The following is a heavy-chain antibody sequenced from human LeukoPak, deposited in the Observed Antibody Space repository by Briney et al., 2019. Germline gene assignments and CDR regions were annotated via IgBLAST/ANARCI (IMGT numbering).Heavy chain of an antibody. CDR3: ARGMGLNHNFAQD. V-gene: IGHV4-59*08. Sequence: SETLSLTCSVSGASIRSYYWSCIRQPPGKGLEWIGYISYSGSTTNNPSLNSRVTISIDTSNNNFSLSLNSATASDTAVYYCARGMGLNHNFAQDWGHGTLVIVSS. D-gene: IGHD1-26*01. J-gene: IGHJ4*01. CDR1: GASIRSYY. CDR2: ISYSGST.